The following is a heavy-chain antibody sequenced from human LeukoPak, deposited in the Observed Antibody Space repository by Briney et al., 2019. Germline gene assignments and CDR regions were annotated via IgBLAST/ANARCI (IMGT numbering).Heavy chain of an antibody. J-gene: IGHJ2*01. D-gene: IGHD1-14*01. CDR1: GFTFKSYA. CDR3: VRRGTNLYFDF. V-gene: IGHV3-64*05. CDR2: INTNGANT. Sequence: GGSLRLSCSASGFTFKSYAMHWVCQAPGKGLEYVSSINTNGANTYYADSVKGRFTISRDNSRNTVYVQMSSLTPEDTAVYYCVRRGTNLYFDFWGRGTLVTVSS.